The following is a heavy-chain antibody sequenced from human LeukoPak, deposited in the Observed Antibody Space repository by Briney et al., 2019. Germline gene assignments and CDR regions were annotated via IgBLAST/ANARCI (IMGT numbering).Heavy chain of an antibody. CDR1: GGSISSSRYY. V-gene: IGHV4-39*07. J-gene: IGHJ5*02. CDR2: IYHSGST. CDR3: ARGQQQLNWFDP. Sequence: PSETLSLTCTVSGGSISSSRYYWGWIRQPPGKGLEWIGSIYHSGSTYYNPSLKSRVTISVDTSKNQFSLKLSSVTAADTAVYYCARGQQQLNWFDPWGQGTLVTVSS. D-gene: IGHD6-13*01.